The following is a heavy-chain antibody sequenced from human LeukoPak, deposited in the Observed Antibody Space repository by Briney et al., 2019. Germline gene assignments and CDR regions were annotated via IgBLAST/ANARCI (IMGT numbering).Heavy chain of an antibody. J-gene: IGHJ3*02. V-gene: IGHV3-48*02. CDR3: ARTYDFGRGPPGDAFDN. Sequence: GGSLRLSCAASGFTFTMFGMNWVRQAPGKGLEWVSYIDARSGIVYYADSVQGRFTISRDDAKDSVFLQMNSLRDDDTAVYYCARTYDFGRGPPGDAFDNWGQGTLVTVPS. CDR2: IDARSGIV. CDR1: GFTFTMFG. D-gene: IGHD3-3*01.